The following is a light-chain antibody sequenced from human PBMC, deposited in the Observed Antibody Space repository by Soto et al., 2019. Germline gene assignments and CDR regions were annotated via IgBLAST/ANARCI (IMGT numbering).Light chain of an antibody. CDR3: QQRFNWPRFT. CDR2: DAS. Sequence: EIVLTQSTATLSLSPGERATLSCRASQSVSSYLAWYQQKPGQAPRLLIYDASNRATGIPARFSGGGSGTDFTLVISSLEPEDFAVYYCQQRFNWPRFTFGQGTKLEIK. V-gene: IGKV3-11*01. J-gene: IGKJ2*01. CDR1: QSVSSY.